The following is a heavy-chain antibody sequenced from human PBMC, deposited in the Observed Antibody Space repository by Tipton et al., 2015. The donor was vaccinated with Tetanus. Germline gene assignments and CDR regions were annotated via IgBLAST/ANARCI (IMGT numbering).Heavy chain of an antibody. D-gene: IGHD6-13*01. CDR3: ARDSSSWGRN. CDR1: GFSFRHYA. J-gene: IGHJ4*02. V-gene: IGHV3-53*01. CDR2: IYSGGST. Sequence: VQLVQSGGGVVQPGRSLRLSCAATGFSFRHYAMSWVRQAPGKGLEWVSVIYSGGSTYYADSVKGRFTISRDNSKNTLYLQMNSLRAEDTAVYYCARDSSSWGRNWGQGTLVTVSS.